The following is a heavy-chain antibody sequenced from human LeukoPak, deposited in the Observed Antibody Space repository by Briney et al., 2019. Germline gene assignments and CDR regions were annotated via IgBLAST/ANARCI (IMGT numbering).Heavy chain of an antibody. Sequence: ASVKVSRKASGYTFTSYGIRWVRQAPGQGLEWMGWISAYNGNTNYAQKLQGRVTMTTDTSTSTAYMELRSLRSDDTAVYYCASGHYYGSGSYYHYYGMDVWGQGTTVTVSS. CDR1: GYTFTSYG. CDR2: ISAYNGNT. J-gene: IGHJ6*02. CDR3: ASGHYYGSGSYYHYYGMDV. V-gene: IGHV1-18*01. D-gene: IGHD3-10*01.